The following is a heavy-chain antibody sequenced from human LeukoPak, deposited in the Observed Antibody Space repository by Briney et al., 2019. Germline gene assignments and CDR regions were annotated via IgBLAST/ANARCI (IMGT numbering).Heavy chain of an antibody. J-gene: IGHJ3*02. CDR3: ARGFNDILTGYYRFDAFDI. CDR2: IYYSGST. D-gene: IGHD3-9*01. CDR1: GGSISSYY. Sequence: PSETLSLTCTVSGGSISSYYWSWIRQPPGKGLEWIGYIYYSGSTNYNPSLKSRVTISVDTSKNQFSLKLSSVTAADTAVYYCARGFNDILTGYYRFDAFDIWGQGTMVTVSS. V-gene: IGHV4-59*01.